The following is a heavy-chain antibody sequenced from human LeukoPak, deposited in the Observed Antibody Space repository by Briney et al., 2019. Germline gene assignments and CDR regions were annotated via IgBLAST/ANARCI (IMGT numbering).Heavy chain of an antibody. CDR3: ARVSHGGGNAIRLFDY. CDR2: IYYSGST. Sequence: SETLSLTCTVSGGSISSYYWSWIRQPPGKGLEWIGYIYYSGSTNYNPSLKSRVTISVDTSKNQFSLKLSSVTAADTAVYYCARVSHGGGNAIRLFDYWGQGTLVAVSS. CDR1: GGSISSYY. J-gene: IGHJ4*02. D-gene: IGHD4-23*01. V-gene: IGHV4-59*08.